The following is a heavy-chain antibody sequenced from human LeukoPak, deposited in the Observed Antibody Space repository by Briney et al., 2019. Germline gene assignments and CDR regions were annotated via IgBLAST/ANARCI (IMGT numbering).Heavy chain of an antibody. CDR3: ARSPGGNARTWLDY. D-gene: IGHD4-23*01. J-gene: IGHJ4*02. CDR1: GYSFTNYA. Sequence: ASVKVSCKASGYSFTNYALHWVRQAPGPRPEWMGWTNGATGNTRFSQDFQGRLTITIDTSASTSYMELSSLRSEDTAVYYCARSPGGNARTWLDYWGQGALVTVSS. CDR2: TNGATGNT. V-gene: IGHV1-3*02.